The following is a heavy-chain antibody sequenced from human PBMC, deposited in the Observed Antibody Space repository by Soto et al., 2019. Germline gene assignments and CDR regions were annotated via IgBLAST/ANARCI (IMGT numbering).Heavy chain of an antibody. CDR2: ISSSSSYI. CDR1: GFTFSSYS. D-gene: IGHD2-15*01. V-gene: IGHV3-21*01. CDR3: ARDPAYCSGGSCYSGVGYYYYMDV. Sequence: EVQLVESGGGLVKPGGSLRLSCAASGFTFSSYSMNWVRQAPVKGLEWVSSISSSSSYIYYADSVKGRFTISRDNAKNSLYLQMNSLRAEDTAVYYCARDPAYCSGGSCYSGVGYYYYMDVWGKGTTVTVSS. J-gene: IGHJ6*03.